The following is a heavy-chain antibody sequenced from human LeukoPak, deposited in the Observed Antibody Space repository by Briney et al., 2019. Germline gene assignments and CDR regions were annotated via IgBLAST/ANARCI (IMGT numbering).Heavy chain of an antibody. CDR1: GGSISSYY. CDR2: IYTSGST. Sequence: SETLSLTCTVSGGSISSYYWSWIRQPAGKGLEWIGRIYTSGSTNYNPSLKSRVTMSVDTSKNQFSLKLSSVTAADTAVYYCARGSGYSGYDGDHYFDYWGQGTLVTVSS. J-gene: IGHJ4*02. D-gene: IGHD5-12*01. V-gene: IGHV4-4*07. CDR3: ARGSGYSGYDGDHYFDY.